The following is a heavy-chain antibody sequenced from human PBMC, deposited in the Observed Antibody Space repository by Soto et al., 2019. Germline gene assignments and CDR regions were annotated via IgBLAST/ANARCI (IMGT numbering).Heavy chain of an antibody. CDR2: ISYDGSNK. CDR3: AKVSSGSYA. J-gene: IGHJ5*02. Sequence: PVGSLRLSGAASGFTFSNYGMHWVRQAPGKGLEWVAVISYDGSNKYYADSVKGRFTISRDNSKNTSYLQMNSLRAEDTAVYYCAKVSSGSYAWGQGTLVTVSS. D-gene: IGHD3-10*01. CDR1: GFTFSNYG. V-gene: IGHV3-30*18.